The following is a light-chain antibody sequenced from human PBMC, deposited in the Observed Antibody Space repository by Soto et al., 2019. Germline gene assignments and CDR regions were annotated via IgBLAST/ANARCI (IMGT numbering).Light chain of an antibody. CDR1: QSVSSSY. CDR3: QQDGTSPWT. V-gene: IGKV3-20*01. Sequence: EIVLTQSPGTLSLSPGERATLSCRASQSVSSSYLAWYQQKPGQAPRLLIYVASSRATGIPDRFSGSGSGTDFTLTISRLEPEDFAVYYCQQDGTSPWTFGQGTKVEIK. J-gene: IGKJ1*01. CDR2: VAS.